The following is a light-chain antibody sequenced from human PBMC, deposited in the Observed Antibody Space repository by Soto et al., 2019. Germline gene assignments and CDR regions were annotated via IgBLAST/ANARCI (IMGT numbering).Light chain of an antibody. CDR1: QSVSSNY. CDR2: GPS. J-gene: IGKJ4*01. V-gene: IGKV3-20*01. Sequence: EIVLTQSPGTLSLSPGERATVSCRVSQSVSSNYFAWYQQRPGQAPRLLIYGPSGRATGIPDRFSGSGSGTDFTLTISRLEPEDFAVYYCQQYGDSPLTFGGGTKIEIK. CDR3: QQYGDSPLT.